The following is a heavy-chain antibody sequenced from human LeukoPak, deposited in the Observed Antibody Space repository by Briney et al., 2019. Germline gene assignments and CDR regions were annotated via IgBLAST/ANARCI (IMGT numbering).Heavy chain of an antibody. D-gene: IGHD6-13*01. J-gene: IGHJ4*02. Sequence: GGSLRLSCAASGFTFSTYGMSWVRKTPWKGLEFVSSISSSSSFIYYADSVKGRFTISRDNAKKSLSLQMNSLRADDTAVYYCARGYSSSWYLDWGQGTLVTVSS. V-gene: IGHV3-21*01. CDR2: ISSSSSFI. CDR3: ARGYSSSWYLD. CDR1: GFTFSTYG.